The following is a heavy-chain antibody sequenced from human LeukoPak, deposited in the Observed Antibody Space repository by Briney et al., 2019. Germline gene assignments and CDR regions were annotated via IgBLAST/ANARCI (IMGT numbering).Heavy chain of an antibody. V-gene: IGHV3-21*01. CDR3: AREVAAAGTFFDY. CDR2: VSSSSSYI. Sequence: GSLRLSCAASGFTFSSYSMNWVRQAPGKGLKWVSSVSSSSSYIYYADSVKGRFTISRDNAKNSLYLQMNSLRAEDTAVYYCAREVAAAGTFFDYWARGTLVTVSS. CDR1: GFTFSSYS. D-gene: IGHD6-13*01. J-gene: IGHJ4*02.